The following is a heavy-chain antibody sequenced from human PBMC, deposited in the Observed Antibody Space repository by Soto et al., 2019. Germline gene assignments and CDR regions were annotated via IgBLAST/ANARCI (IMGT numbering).Heavy chain of an antibody. Sequence: GGSLRLSCAASGFTFSSYDMHWVRQATGKGLEWVSAIGTAGDTYYPGSVKGRFTISRENAMNSLYLQMNSLRAGDTAVYYCARGQSDTAMGYNWFDPWGQGTLVTVSS. CDR2: IGTAGDT. V-gene: IGHV3-13*01. J-gene: IGHJ5*02. CDR3: ARGQSDTAMGYNWFDP. D-gene: IGHD5-18*01. CDR1: GFTFSSYD.